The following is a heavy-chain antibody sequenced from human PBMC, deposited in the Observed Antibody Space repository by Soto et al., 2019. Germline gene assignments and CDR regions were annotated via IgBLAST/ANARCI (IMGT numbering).Heavy chain of an antibody. CDR1: GGTFSSYA. V-gene: IGHV1-69*06. J-gene: IGHJ6*02. CDR3: ARLASSSTYYYYGMDV. Sequence: GASVKVSFKASGGTFSSYAISWLRQAPGQGLEWMGGIIPIFGTANYAQKFQGRVTITADKSTSTAYMELSSLRSEDTAVYYCARLASSSTYYYYGMDVWGQGTTVTVSS. CDR2: IIPIFGTA. D-gene: IGHD6-6*01.